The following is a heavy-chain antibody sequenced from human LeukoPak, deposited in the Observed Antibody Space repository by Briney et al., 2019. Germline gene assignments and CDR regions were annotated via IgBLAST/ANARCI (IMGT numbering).Heavy chain of an antibody. CDR2: INHSGST. Sequence: SETLSLTCTVSGGSISSGSYYWSWIRQPAGKGLEWIGEINHSGSTNYNPSLKSRVTISVDTSKNQFSLKLSSVTAADTAVYYCARLSRRGYSYGYGRWGQGTLVTVSS. CDR3: ARLSRRGYSYGYGR. D-gene: IGHD5-18*01. CDR1: GGSISSGSYY. V-gene: IGHV4-61*10. J-gene: IGHJ4*02.